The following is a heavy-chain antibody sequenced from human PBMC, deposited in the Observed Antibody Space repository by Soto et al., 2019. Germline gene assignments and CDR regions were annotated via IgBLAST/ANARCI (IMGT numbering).Heavy chain of an antibody. CDR3: ANNLYGFFVNPDI. Sequence: SETLSLTCTVSGGSIGNYYWSWIRQPPGKGLEWIGYIHYSGSNWYNPSLKSRVTISVDKSRNQFSLKLSSVTAADRAVYFCANNLYGFFVNPDIWGQGTMVKVSS. D-gene: IGHD3-10*01. CDR2: IHYSGSN. V-gene: IGHV4-59*01. J-gene: IGHJ3*02. CDR1: GGSIGNYY.